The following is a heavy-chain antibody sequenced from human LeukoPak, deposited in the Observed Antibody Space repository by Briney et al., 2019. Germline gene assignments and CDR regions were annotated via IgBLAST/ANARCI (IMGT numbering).Heavy chain of an antibody. CDR2: ISTSGESA. V-gene: IGHV3-23*01. D-gene: IGHD3-22*01. CDR3: AKDRGSGYHSFDY. CDR1: GFTFSSYA. J-gene: IGHJ4*02. Sequence: GGSPRLSCPVSGFTFSSYAMSWVRQAPGRGLEWVSVISTSGESAYYADSVKGRFTISRDNSKNTLYLQMNSLRAEDTAVYYCAKDRGSGYHSFDYWGQGTLVTVSS.